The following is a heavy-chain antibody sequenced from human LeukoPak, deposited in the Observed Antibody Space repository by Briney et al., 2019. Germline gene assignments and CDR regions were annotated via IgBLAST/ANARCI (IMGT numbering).Heavy chain of an antibody. CDR3: ASPVGYYDFWSGYHY. V-gene: IGHV3-7*01. CDR1: GFTFSSYW. J-gene: IGHJ4*02. CDR2: IKQDGSEK. D-gene: IGHD3-3*01. Sequence: GGSLRLSCAASGFTFSSYWMSWVRQAPGKGLEWVANIKQDGSEKYYVDSVKGRFTISRDNAKNSLYLQMNSLRAEDTAVYYCASPVGYYDFWSGYHYWGQGTLVTVSS.